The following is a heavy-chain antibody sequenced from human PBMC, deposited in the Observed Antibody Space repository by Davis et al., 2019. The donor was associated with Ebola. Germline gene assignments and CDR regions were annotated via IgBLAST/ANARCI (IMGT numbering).Heavy chain of an antibody. J-gene: IGHJ3*02. Sequence: PGGSLRLSCAASGFTFSGSAMHWVRQASGKGLEWVGRIRSKANSYATAYAASVKGRFTISRDDSKNTAYLQMNSLKTEDTAVYYCARVRRWLQFDAFDIWGQGTMVTVSS. CDR3: ARVRRWLQFDAFDI. D-gene: IGHD5-24*01. CDR2: IRSKANSYAT. V-gene: IGHV3-73*01. CDR1: GFTFSGSA.